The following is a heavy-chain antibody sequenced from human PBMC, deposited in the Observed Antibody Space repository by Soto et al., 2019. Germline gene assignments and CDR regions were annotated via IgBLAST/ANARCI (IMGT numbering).Heavy chain of an antibody. CDR2: IYYSGST. D-gene: IGHD3-10*01. V-gene: IGHV4-39*01. CDR3: ARRGTGAHAYFAY. CDR1: GGSISSSSYC. Sequence: SDTLSLTCTVFGGSISSSSYCWGWIRQPPGKGLEWIGSIYYSGSTYYNPSLKSRVTISVDTSKNQFSLKLSSVTAADTAVYYCARRGTGAHAYFAYWGQGTLVNVSS. J-gene: IGHJ4*02.